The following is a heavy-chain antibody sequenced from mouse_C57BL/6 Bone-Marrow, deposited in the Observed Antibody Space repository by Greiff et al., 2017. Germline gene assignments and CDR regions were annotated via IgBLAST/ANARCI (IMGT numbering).Heavy chain of an antibody. J-gene: IGHJ4*01. CDR2: ISSGGSYT. CDR1: GFTFSSYG. Sequence: EVQLQESGGDLVKPGGSLKLSCAASGFTFSSYGMSWVRQTPDKRLEWVATISSGGSYTYYPDSVKGRFTISRDNAKNTLYLQMSSLKSEDTAMFYYARGTYYSNYDAMDYWGQGTSVTVSA. V-gene: IGHV5-6*01. CDR3: ARGTYYSNYDAMDY. D-gene: IGHD2-5*01.